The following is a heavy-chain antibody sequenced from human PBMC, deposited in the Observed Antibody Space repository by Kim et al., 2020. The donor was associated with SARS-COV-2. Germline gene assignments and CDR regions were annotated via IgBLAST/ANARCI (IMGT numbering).Heavy chain of an antibody. D-gene: IGHD1-26*01. CDR2: IIPILGIA. V-gene: IGHV1-69*04. J-gene: IGHJ5*02. Sequence: SVKVSCKASGGTFSSYAISWVRQAPGQGLEWMGRIIPILGIANYAQKFQGRVTITADKSTSTAYMELSSLRSEDTAVYYCARVSGSYTPLWFDPWGQGTLVTVSS. CDR1: GGTFSSYA. CDR3: ARVSGSYTPLWFDP.